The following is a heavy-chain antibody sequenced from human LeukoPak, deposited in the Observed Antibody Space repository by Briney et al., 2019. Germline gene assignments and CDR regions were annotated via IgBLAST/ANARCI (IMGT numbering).Heavy chain of an antibody. D-gene: IGHD3-9*01. CDR3: ARRGNNYDILTGYYPRTQYYFDY. V-gene: IGHV4-4*02. J-gene: IGHJ4*02. CDR1: GDSVSSRNW. Sequence: SETLSLTCAVSGDSVSSRNWWNWVRQPPGKGLEWIGEINHSGSTNYNPSLKSRVTISVDTSKNQFSLKLSSVTAADTAVYYCARRGNNYDILTGYYPRTQYYFDYWGQGTLVTVSS. CDR2: INHSGST.